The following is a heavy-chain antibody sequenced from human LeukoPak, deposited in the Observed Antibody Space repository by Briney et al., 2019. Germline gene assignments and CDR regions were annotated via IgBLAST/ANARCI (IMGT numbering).Heavy chain of an antibody. CDR3: ARTTSSTASGYDY. Sequence: ASVTVSCKASGYTFTNYHINWVQQATGQGLEWMGWMNPNNGDSGYAQKFQGRVTITRDTSISTSYMELRSLRSDDTAVYFCARTTSSTASGYDYWGQGTLVTVSS. D-gene: IGHD6-25*01. J-gene: IGHJ4*02. CDR2: MNPNNGDS. CDR1: GYTFTNYH. V-gene: IGHV1-8*03.